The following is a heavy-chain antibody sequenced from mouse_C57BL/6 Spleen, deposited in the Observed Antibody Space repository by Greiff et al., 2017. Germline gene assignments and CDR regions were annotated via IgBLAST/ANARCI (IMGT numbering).Heavy chain of an antibody. CDR2: FDPNSGGT. CDR1: GYTFTSYW. J-gene: IGHJ2*01. CDR3: ARAPHYYGSSLFDY. V-gene: IGHV1-72*01. Sequence: QVQLQQPGAELVKPGASVKLSCKASGYTFTSYWMHWVKQRPGRGLEWIGRFDPNSGGTKYNEKFKSKATLTVDKPSSTAYMQLSSLTSEDSAVYYCARAPHYYGSSLFDYWGQGTTLTVSS. D-gene: IGHD1-1*01.